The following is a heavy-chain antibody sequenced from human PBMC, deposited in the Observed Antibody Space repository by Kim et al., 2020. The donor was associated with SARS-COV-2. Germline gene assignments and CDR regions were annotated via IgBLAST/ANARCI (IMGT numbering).Heavy chain of an antibody. J-gene: IGHJ4*02. V-gene: IGHV4-30-2*01. CDR1: GGSISSGGYS. CDR3: ARGGYYFDY. CDR2: IYHSGST. Sequence: SETLSLTCAVSGGSISSGGYSWSWIRQPPGKGLEWIGYIYHSGSTYYNPSLKSRVTISVDRSKNQFSLKLSSVTAADTAVYYCARGGYYFDYWGQGTLVTVSS.